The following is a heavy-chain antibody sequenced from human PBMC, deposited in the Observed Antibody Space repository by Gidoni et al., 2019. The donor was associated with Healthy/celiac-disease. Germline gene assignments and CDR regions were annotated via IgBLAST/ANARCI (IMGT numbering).Heavy chain of an antibody. J-gene: IGHJ4*02. D-gene: IGHD2-15*01. V-gene: IGHV3-30-3*01. CDR2: ISYDGSNK. CDR3: ARDRVVRSDFDY. Sequence: QVQLVESGGGVVQPGRSLRLSCAASGFTFSSYAMHWVRQAPGKGLEWVAVISYDGSNKYYADSVKGRFTISRDNSKNTLYLQMNSLRAEDTAVYYCARDRVVRSDFDYWGQGTLVTVSS. CDR1: GFTFSSYA.